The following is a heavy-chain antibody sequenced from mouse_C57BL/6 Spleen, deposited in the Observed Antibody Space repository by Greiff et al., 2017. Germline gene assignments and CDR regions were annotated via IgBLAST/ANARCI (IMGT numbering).Heavy chain of an antibody. CDR3: ARWYYYAMDY. V-gene: IGHV1-50*01. J-gene: IGHJ4*01. CDR2: IDPSDSYT. Sequence: VKLQQPGAELVKPGASVKLSCKASGYTFTSYWMQWVKQRPGQGLEWIGEIDPSDSYTNYNQKFKGKATLTVDTSSSTAYMQLSSLTSEDSAVYYCARWYYYAMDYWGQGTSVTVSS. CDR1: GYTFTSYW.